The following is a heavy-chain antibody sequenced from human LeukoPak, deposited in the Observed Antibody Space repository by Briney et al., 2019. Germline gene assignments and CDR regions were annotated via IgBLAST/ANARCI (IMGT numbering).Heavy chain of an antibody. Sequence: PSETLSLTCTVSGGSISSHYWSWIRQPPGKGLEWIGYIYYSGSTNYNPSLKSRVTISVDTSKNQFSLKLSSVTAADTAVYYCARDGGVRYNWFDPWGQGTLVTVSS. CDR3: ARDGGVRYNWFDP. J-gene: IGHJ5*02. D-gene: IGHD2-15*01. V-gene: IGHV4-59*11. CDR1: GGSISSHY. CDR2: IYYSGST.